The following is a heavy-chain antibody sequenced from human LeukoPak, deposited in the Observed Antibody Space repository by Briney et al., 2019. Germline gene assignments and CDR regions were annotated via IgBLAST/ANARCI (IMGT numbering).Heavy chain of an antibody. CDR2: IIPIFGTA. D-gene: IGHD6-19*01. V-gene: IGHV1-69*13. CDR1: GGTFSSYA. CDR3: ARALIAVAPFHAFDI. Sequence: GASVKVSCKASGGTFSSYATSWVRQAPGQGLEWMGGIIPIFGTANYAQKFQGRVTITADESTSTAYMELSSLRSEDTAVYYCARALIAVAPFHAFDIWGQGTMVTVSS. J-gene: IGHJ3*02.